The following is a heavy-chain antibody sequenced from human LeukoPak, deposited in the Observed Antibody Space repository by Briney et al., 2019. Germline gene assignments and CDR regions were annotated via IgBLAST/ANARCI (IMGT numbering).Heavy chain of an antibody. V-gene: IGHV3-30*18. J-gene: IGHJ4*02. Sequence: GGSLRLSCAASGFTFSSYWMSWVRQAPGKGLEWVAVISYDGSNKYYADSVKGRFTISRDNSKNTLYLQMNSLRAEDTAVYYCAKGEAYYDILTGYSHFDYWGQGTLVTVSS. CDR1: GFTFSSYW. CDR3: AKGEAYYDILTGYSHFDY. CDR2: ISYDGSNK. D-gene: IGHD3-9*01.